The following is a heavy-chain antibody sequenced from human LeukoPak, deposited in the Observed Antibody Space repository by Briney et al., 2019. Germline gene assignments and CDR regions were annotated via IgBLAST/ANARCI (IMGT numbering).Heavy chain of an antibody. CDR3: ARNRKNDYGDYRRAFDI. V-gene: IGHV4-59*12. J-gene: IGHJ3*02. D-gene: IGHD4-17*01. CDR1: GGSISSYY. Sequence: PSETLSLTCTVSGGSISSYYWSWLRQPPGKGLEWIGYIYYSGSTNYNPSLKSRVTISVDTSKNQFSLKLSSVTAADTAVYYCARNRKNDYGDYRRAFDIWGQGTMVTVSS. CDR2: IYYSGST.